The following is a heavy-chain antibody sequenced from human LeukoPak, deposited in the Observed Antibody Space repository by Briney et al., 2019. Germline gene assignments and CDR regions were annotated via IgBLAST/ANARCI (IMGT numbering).Heavy chain of an antibody. D-gene: IGHD6-13*01. CDR1: GFTFSTYG. V-gene: IGHV3-23*01. J-gene: IGHJ6*03. CDR2: ISGSGGST. Sequence: GGTLRLSCVASGFTFSTYGMSWVRQAPGKGLEWVSAISGSGGSTYYADSVKGRFTISRDNSKNTLYLQMNSLRAEDTAVYYCAKAYSSSWYLYYYYMDVWGKGTTVTIYS. CDR3: AKAYSSSWYLYYYYMDV.